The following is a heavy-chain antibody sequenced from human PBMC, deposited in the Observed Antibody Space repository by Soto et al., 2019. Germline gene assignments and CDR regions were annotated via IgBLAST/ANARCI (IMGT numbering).Heavy chain of an antibody. CDR1: GGSISSGGYY. CDR3: XXXXXXXXXXXX. Sequence: QVQLQESGPGLVKPSQTLSLTCTVSGGSISSGGYYWSWIRQHPGKGLEWIGYIYYSGSTYYNPSLKSRVTIXVXXXXXXXXXXXXXXXXXXXXXXXXXXXXXXXXXXXWGQGTLVTVSS. J-gene: IGHJ4*02. V-gene: IGHV4-31*03. CDR2: IYYSGST.